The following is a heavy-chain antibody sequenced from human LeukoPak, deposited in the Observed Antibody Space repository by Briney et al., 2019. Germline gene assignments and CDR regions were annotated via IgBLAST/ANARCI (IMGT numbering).Heavy chain of an antibody. CDR2: INHSGST. J-gene: IGHJ5*02. CDR3: ATRPRRDGYKA. CDR1: GGSFSGYY. V-gene: IGHV4-34*01. Sequence: PSETLSLTCAVYGGSFSGYYWSWIRQPPGKGLEWIGEINHSGSTNYNPSPKSRGTISVDTSKNQFSLKLSSVTAADTAVYYCATRPRRDGYKAWGQGTLVTVSS. D-gene: IGHD5-24*01.